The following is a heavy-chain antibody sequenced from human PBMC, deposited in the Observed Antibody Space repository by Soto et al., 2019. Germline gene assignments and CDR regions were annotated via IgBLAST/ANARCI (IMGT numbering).Heavy chain of an antibody. CDR3: ARARGSSWYNWFDP. J-gene: IGHJ5*02. D-gene: IGHD6-19*01. Sequence: QVQLVQSGAEVRKPGSSVKVSCKASGGNFSNYAISWVRQAPGQGLEWMGGIIVLFGTTNYAQKFRGRLTVSADESPSTAYMELGRLSFDDTAIYYCARARGSSWYNWFDPWGQGTLVTVSS. V-gene: IGHV1-69*01. CDR2: IIVLFGTT. CDR1: GGNFSNYA.